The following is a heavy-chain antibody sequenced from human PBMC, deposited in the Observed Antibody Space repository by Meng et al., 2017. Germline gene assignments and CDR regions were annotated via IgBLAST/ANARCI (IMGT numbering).Heavy chain of an antibody. V-gene: IGHV3-33*01. CDR1: GFTFSSYG. Sequence: GESLKISCAASGFTFSSYGMHWVRQAPGKGLEWVAVIWYDGSNKYYADSVKGRFTISRDNSKNTLYLQMNSLRAEDTAVYYCARDSPGTAEEQWLVPLDYWGQGTLVTVSS. D-gene: IGHD6-19*01. CDR2: IWYDGSNK. CDR3: ARDSPGTAEEQWLVPLDY. J-gene: IGHJ4*02.